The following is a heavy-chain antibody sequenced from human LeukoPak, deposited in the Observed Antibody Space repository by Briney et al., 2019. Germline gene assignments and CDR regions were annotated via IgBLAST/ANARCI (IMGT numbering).Heavy chain of an antibody. CDR3: ARVWRYCNGGSCYSSFDY. Sequence: SETLSLTCTVSGGSITSYYWSWIRQPPGKGLEWIGYIYYSGSTNYNPSLKSRVTISVDASRNQFSLKFSSVTAADAAVYYCARVWRYCNGGSCYSSFDYWGQGTLVTVSS. CDR1: GGSITSYY. J-gene: IGHJ4*02. CDR2: IYYSGST. V-gene: IGHV4-59*01. D-gene: IGHD2-15*01.